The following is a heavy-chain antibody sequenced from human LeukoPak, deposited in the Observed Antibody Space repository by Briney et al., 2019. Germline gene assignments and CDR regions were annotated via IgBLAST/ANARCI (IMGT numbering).Heavy chain of an antibody. Sequence: ASVKVSCKASGYTFTGYYMHWVRQAPGQGLEWMGWISAYNGNTNYAQKLQGRVTMTTDTSTSTAYMELRSLRSDDTAVYYCARDKATYYDSSGSGDYWGQGTLVTVSS. CDR3: ARDKATYYDSSGSGDY. CDR1: GYTFTGYY. D-gene: IGHD3-22*01. J-gene: IGHJ4*02. V-gene: IGHV1-18*04. CDR2: ISAYNGNT.